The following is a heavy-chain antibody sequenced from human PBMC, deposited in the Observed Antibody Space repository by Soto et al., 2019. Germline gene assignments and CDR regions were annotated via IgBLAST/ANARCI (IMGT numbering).Heavy chain of an antibody. Sequence: PSETLSLTCTVSGDSISSGGNYWSWNWIRQHPGKGLEWIGYIYYSGSSYYNPSLKSRVTISVDTSKSQFSLKLSSVPAADTAVYYCARVLVRGVMRQVGELDVWYQGTTVTVSS. J-gene: IGHJ6*02. CDR1: GDSISSGGNY. CDR2: IYYSGSS. V-gene: IGHV4-31*03. D-gene: IGHD3-10*01. CDR3: ARVLVRGVMRQVGELDV.